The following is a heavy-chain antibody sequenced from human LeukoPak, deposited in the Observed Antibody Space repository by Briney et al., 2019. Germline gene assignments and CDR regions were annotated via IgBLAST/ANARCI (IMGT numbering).Heavy chain of an antibody. J-gene: IGHJ4*02. V-gene: IGHV3-30*18. Sequence: PGGSLRLSCAASGFTFSSYGMHWVRQAPGKGLEWVAVISNDGSNKYYADSVKGRFTISRDNSKNTLYLQMNSLRAEDTAVYYCAKGWGTLDYWGQGTLVTVSS. CDR3: AKGWGTLDY. CDR2: ISNDGSNK. CDR1: GFTFSSYG. D-gene: IGHD1-14*01.